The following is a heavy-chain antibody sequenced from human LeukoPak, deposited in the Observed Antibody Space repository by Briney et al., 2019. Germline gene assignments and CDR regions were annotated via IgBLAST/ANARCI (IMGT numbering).Heavy chain of an antibody. CDR2: IYYSGST. CDR3: ARDRRLGY. CDR1: GGSISSGSYY. Sequence: SETLSLTCTVSGGSISSGSYYWSWIRQPAGKGLERIGYIYYSGSTNYNPSLKSRVTISVDTSKNQFSLKLSSVTAADTAVYYCARDRRLGYWGQGTLVTVSS. V-gene: IGHV4-61*10. J-gene: IGHJ4*02.